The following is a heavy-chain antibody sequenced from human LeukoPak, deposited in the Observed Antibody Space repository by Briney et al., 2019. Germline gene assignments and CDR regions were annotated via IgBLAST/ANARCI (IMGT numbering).Heavy chain of an antibody. J-gene: IGHJ3*02. CDR3: ARGQDIVATPWLI. CDR1: GFTFSGYA. Sequence: PGGSLRLSCAASGFTFSGYAMSWVRQPPGKGLEWIGEINHSGSTNYNPSLKSRVTISVDTSKNQFSLKLSSVTAADTAVYYCARGQDIVATPWLIWGQGTMVTVSS. V-gene: IGHV4-34*01. CDR2: INHSGST. D-gene: IGHD5-12*01.